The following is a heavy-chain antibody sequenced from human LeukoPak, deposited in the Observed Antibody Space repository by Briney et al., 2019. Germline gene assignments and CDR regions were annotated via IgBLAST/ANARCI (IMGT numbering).Heavy chain of an antibody. CDR3: ARWVYCTNGVCDRYYYYYMDV. D-gene: IGHD2-8*01. J-gene: IGHJ6*03. V-gene: IGHV4-59*08. CDR1: GGSISSYY. Sequence: NPSETLSLTCTVSGGSISSYYWSWIRQSPGKGLEWIGYIYYSGSTNYNPSLKSRVTISVDTSKNQSSLKLSSVTAADTAVYYCARWVYCTNGVCDRYYYYYMDVWAKGPRSPSP. CDR2: IYYSGST.